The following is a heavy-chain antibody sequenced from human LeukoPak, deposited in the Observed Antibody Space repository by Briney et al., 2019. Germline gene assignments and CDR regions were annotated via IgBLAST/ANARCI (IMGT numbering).Heavy chain of an antibody. D-gene: IGHD6-19*01. Sequence: ASVKVSCKASGGTFSSYAISWVRQAPGQGLEWMGGIIPIFGTANYAQKFQGRVTITADESTSTAYMELSSLRSEDTAVYYCASPYSSGWYSFDYWGQGTLVTVSS. CDR1: GGTFSSYA. CDR3: ASPYSSGWYSFDY. V-gene: IGHV1-69*01. CDR2: IIPIFGTA. J-gene: IGHJ4*02.